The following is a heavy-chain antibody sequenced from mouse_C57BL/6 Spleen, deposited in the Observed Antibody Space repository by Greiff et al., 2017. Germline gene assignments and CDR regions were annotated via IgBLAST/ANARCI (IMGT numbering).Heavy chain of an antibody. J-gene: IGHJ4*01. CDR1: GFSLTSYG. CDR2: IWSGGST. D-gene: IGHD1-1*01. V-gene: IGHV2-2*01. CDR3: ARTHYYYGSSYPFDYAMDY. Sequence: VKLQESGPGLVQPSQSLSITCTVSGFSLTSYGVHWVRQSPGKGLEWLGVIWSGGSTDYNAAFISRLSISKDNSKSQVFFKMNSLQADDTAIYYCARTHYYYGSSYPFDYAMDYWGQGTSVTVSS.